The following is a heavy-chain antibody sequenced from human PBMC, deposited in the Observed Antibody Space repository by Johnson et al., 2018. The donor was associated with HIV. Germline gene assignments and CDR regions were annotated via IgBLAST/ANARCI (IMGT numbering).Heavy chain of an antibody. Sequence: VQLVESGGVAVQPGGSLRLSCAASGFTFSSYDMHWVRQATGTGLEWVSAIGTAGDTYYPDSVKGRFTISRDNSKNTLYLQMNSLRTEDTAVYYCAIDRKYGVGATRDDAFDIWGQGTMVTVSS. D-gene: IGHD1-26*01. J-gene: IGHJ3*02. CDR1: GFTFSSYD. CDR2: IGTAGDT. V-gene: IGHV3-13*01. CDR3: AIDRKYGVGATRDDAFDI.